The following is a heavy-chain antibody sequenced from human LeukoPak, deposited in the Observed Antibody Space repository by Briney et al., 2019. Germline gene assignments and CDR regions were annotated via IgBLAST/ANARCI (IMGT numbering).Heavy chain of an antibody. V-gene: IGHV4-61*01. CDR2: IYYSGST. Sequence: SETLSLTCTVSGGSISSGSYYWSWIRQPPGKGLEWIGYIYYSGSTNYNPSLKSRVTISVDTSKNQFSLKLSSVTAADTAVYYCASTVVVAATRSFDPWGQGTLVTVSS. D-gene: IGHD2-15*01. J-gene: IGHJ5*02. CDR1: GGSISSGSYY. CDR3: ASTVVVAATRSFDP.